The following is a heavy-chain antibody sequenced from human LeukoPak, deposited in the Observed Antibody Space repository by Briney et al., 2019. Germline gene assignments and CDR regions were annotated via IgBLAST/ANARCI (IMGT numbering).Heavy chain of an antibody. CDR1: GFTFSSYA. D-gene: IGHD6-19*01. J-gene: IGHJ4*02. V-gene: IGHV3-30*03. CDR2: ISYDGSNK. Sequence: GGSLRLSCAASGFTFSSYAMSWVRQAPGKGLEWVAVISYDGSNKYYADSVKGRFTISRDNSKNTLYLQMNSLRAEDTAVYYCARQPHSSGWDYWGQGTLVTVSS. CDR3: ARQPHSSGWDY.